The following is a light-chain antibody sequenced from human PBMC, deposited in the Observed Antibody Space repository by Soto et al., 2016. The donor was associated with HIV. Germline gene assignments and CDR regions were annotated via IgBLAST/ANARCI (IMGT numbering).Light chain of an antibody. J-gene: IGKJ1*01. CDR1: QSVSWW. V-gene: IGKV1-5*03. CDR2: KAS. CDR3: QQYYDGWT. Sequence: DIQMTQSPSSVSASVGDRVTITCRASQSVSWWLAWYQQKPGKAPKLLMYKASTLESGVPLRFSGSGSGTEFTLTVSSLQPDDFATYYCQQYYDGWTFGQGTKV.